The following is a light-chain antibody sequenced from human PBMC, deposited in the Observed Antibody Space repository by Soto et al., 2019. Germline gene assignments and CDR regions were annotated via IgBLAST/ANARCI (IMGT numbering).Light chain of an antibody. Sequence: QAVVTQPPSASGTPGQRVTISCSGSSSNIGSKYVYWYQQFPGTAAKLLMYRNNQPPSGVPARFSGSKSGTSASLVISGLRSEDEADYYCTAWDVSLGGPAFGGGTKLTVL. CDR2: RNN. CDR3: TAWDVSLGGPA. J-gene: IGLJ3*02. V-gene: IGLV1-47*01. CDR1: SSNIGSKY.